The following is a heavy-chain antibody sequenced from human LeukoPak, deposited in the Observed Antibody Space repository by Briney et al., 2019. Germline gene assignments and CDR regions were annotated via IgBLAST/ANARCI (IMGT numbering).Heavy chain of an antibody. V-gene: IGHV3-30*02. CDR1: GFTFNIYG. CDR3: ARSSVVRYRSTWFDF. Sequence: PGGSLRLSCAASGFTFNIYGMHWVRQAPGKGLDWVAFIRFDGSNQYYADSVKGRFTISKDTSTSTLYLQMNSLRAEDTAVYYCARSSVVRYRSTWFDFWGQGTLVTVSS. D-gene: IGHD5/OR15-5a*01. J-gene: IGHJ4*02. CDR2: IRFDGSNQ.